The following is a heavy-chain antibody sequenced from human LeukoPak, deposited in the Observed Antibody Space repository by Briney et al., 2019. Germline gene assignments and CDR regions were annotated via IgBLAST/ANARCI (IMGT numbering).Heavy chain of an antibody. CDR2: INPNSGGT. D-gene: IGHD3-9*01. J-gene: IGHJ3*02. CDR1: GYTFTGYY. Sequence: ASVKVSCKASGYTFTGYYMHWVRQAPGQGLEWMGWINPNSGGTNYAQKFQGRVTMTEDTSTDTAYMELSSLRSEDTAVYYCVTDSLSTIFWRGNAFDIWGQGTMVTVSS. CDR3: VTDSLSTIFWRGNAFDI. V-gene: IGHV1-2*02.